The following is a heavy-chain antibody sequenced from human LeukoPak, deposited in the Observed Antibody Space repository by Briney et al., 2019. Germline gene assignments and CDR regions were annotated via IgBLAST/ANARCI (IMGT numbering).Heavy chain of an antibody. V-gene: IGHV4-34*01. CDR3: ARDLYTSGSGSYYNNWFDP. CDR2: INHSGST. J-gene: IGHJ5*02. CDR1: GGSSTNYF. Sequence: PSETLSLTCVLYGGSSTNYFWSWIRQPPGKGLEWIGEINHSGSTNYNPSLKSRVTISVDTSKNQFSLKLSSVTAADTAVYYCARDLYTSGSGSYYNNWFDPWGQGTLVTVSS. D-gene: IGHD3-10*01.